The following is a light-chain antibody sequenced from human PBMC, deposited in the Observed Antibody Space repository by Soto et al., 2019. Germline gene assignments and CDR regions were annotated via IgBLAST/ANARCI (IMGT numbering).Light chain of an antibody. V-gene: IGLV2-23*01. CDR1: SRDVGSYNL. CDR2: EGS. CDR3: CSYAGSSTWV. J-gene: IGLJ3*02. Sequence: QSVLTQPASVSGSPGQTITISCTGTSRDVGSYNLVSWYQQHPGKAPKLMIYEGSKRPSGVSKRFSGSKSGNTASLTISGLQAEDEADYYCCSYAGSSTWVFGGGTKVTVL.